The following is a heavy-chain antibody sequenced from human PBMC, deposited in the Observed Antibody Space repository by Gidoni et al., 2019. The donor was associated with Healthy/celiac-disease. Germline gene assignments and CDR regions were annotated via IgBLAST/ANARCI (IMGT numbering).Heavy chain of an antibody. V-gene: IGHV3-30*18. Sequence: QVQLVESGGGVVQPGRSLRLSCAASGVTFSSSGMHWVRQATGKGLWWVAFISYDGSNKYYADSVKGRFTISRDNSKNTLYLQMNSLRAEDTAVYYCANLPGTYSSSSLLGVIYWGQGTLVTVSS. D-gene: IGHD6-6*01. CDR2: ISYDGSNK. CDR1: GVTFSSSG. CDR3: ANLPGTYSSSSLLGVIY. J-gene: IGHJ4*02.